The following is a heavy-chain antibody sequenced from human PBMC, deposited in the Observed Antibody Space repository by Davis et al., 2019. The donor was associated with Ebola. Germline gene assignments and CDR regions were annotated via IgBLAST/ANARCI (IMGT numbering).Heavy chain of an antibody. J-gene: IGHJ6*04. CDR3: ARGKGNVVVPATYYYYYGMDV. D-gene: IGHD2-2*01. CDR1: GGSFSGYY. CDR2: INHSGST. Sequence: MPGGSLRLSCAVYGGSFSGYYWSWIRQPPGKGLEWIGEINHSGSTNYNPSLKSRVTISVDTSKNQFSLKLSSVTAADTAVYYCARGKGNVVVPATYYYYYGMDVWGKGTTVTVSS. V-gene: IGHV4-34*01.